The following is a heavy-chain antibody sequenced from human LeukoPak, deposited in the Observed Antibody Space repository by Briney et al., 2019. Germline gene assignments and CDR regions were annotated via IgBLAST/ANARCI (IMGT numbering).Heavy chain of an antibody. CDR1: GYTFSSYG. CDR3: TMTTVTRIGFDP. J-gene: IGHJ5*02. D-gene: IGHD4-17*01. V-gene: IGHV1-18*01. Sequence: SVKVSCKASGYTFSSYGISWVRQAPGQGLEWMGWISAYNGNTNYAQKLQGRVTMTTDTSTSTAYMELRSLRSDDTAVHYCTMTTVTRIGFDPWGQGTLVTVSS. CDR2: ISAYNGNT.